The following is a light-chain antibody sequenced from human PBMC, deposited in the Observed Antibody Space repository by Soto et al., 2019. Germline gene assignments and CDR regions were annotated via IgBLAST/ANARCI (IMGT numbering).Light chain of an antibody. Sequence: QPLLTQPPSVSGSPGQSVTISCTGTSSDVGNYNRVSWYQQPPGTAPKVIIYEVSNRPSGVPDRFSGSKYGNTASLTISGLQAEDEADYYCSSYTSSSTYVFGTGTKLTVL. CDR2: EVS. J-gene: IGLJ1*01. CDR1: SSDVGNYNR. CDR3: SSYTSSSTYV. V-gene: IGLV2-18*02.